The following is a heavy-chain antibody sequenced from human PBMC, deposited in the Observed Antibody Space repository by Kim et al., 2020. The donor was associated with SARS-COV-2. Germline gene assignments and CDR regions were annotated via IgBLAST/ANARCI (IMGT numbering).Heavy chain of an antibody. J-gene: IGHJ4*02. Sequence: GGSLRLSCATSGFTFSSYAMSWVRQAPGKGLDWGAAISGSADSTYYADSVKGRFTISRDNSKNTLYLQMQSLRAKDTAVYYGAKPDIFTGYQLTPGTNFDYWGQGTLVTVSS. CDR3: AKPDIFTGYQLTPGTNFDY. D-gene: IGHD3-9*01. CDR1: GFTFSSYA. V-gene: IGHV3-23*01. CDR2: ISGSADST.